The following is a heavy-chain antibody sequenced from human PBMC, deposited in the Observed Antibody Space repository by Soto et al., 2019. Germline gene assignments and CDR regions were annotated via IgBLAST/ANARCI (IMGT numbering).Heavy chain of an antibody. CDR3: ARDPPPPDY. V-gene: IGHV1-18*01. CDR2: ISAYKGNT. CDR1: GYTFASYA. Sequence: QVQRVQSGAEVKKPWASVKVSCKASGYTFASYAISWMRQAPGQGLEWMGWISAYKGNTNYAQKRQGRVTITXXTSTSTAYRELRTXXSDDTAVYYCARDPPPPDYWGQGTLVTVSS. J-gene: IGHJ4*02.